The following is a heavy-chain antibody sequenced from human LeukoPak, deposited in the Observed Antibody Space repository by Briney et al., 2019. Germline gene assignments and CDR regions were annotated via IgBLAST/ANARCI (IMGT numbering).Heavy chain of an antibody. CDR1: GYTFTAYY. J-gene: IGHJ5*02. V-gene: IGHV1-18*04. CDR2: ISPYNGNT. Sequence: ASVKVSCKASGYTFTAYYIHWVRQAPGQGLEWMGWISPYNGNTNYAQKLQGRVTMTTDTSTSTAYMELRSLRSDDTAVYYCARDGRSTSMNWFDPWGQGTLVTVSS. CDR3: ARDGRSTSMNWFDP. D-gene: IGHD2-2*01.